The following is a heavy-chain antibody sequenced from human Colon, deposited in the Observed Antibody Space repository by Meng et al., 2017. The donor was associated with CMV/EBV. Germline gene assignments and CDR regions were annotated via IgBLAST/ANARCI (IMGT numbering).Heavy chain of an antibody. CDR3: ARVVLNFFDH. V-gene: IGHV4-39*06. CDR1: GGSFINNSYF. CDR2: VYHSGST. J-gene: IGHJ4*02. Sequence: RLQLQESGPGLVKPSDTLSLTCTVSGGSFINNSYFWGWIRQPPGKGLEYIGSVYHSGSTYYNPSLKSRVTISVDTSKNQFSLKLSSVTAADTAMYYCARVVLNFFDHWGQGTLVTVSS.